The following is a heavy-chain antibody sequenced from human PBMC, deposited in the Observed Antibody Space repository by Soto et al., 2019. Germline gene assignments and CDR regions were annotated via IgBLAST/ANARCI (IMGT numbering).Heavy chain of an antibody. D-gene: IGHD2-21*02. CDR2: IIPIFGTA. V-gene: IGHV1-69*12. CDR3: ARGGGRGGNSGSPDY. Sequence: QVQLVQSGAEVKKPGSSVKVSCKASGGTFSSYAISWVRQAPGQGLEWMGGIIPIFGTANYAQKFQGRVTIPGDESTSTAYMELSSLRAEDTAVYYCARGGGRGGNSGSPDYWGQGTLVTVSS. J-gene: IGHJ4*02. CDR1: GGTFSSYA.